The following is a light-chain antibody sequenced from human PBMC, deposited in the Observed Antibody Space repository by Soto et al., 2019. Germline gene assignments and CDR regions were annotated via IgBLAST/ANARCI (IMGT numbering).Light chain of an antibody. Sequence: DIQVTQSPSTLAASVGDRVTITCRASQSISSWLAWYQQKPGKAPKLLIYDASSLESGVPSRFSGSGSGTEFTLTISSLQPDDFATYYCQQYNSYLWTFGQGTXV. CDR2: DAS. V-gene: IGKV1-5*01. CDR1: QSISSW. CDR3: QQYNSYLWT. J-gene: IGKJ1*01.